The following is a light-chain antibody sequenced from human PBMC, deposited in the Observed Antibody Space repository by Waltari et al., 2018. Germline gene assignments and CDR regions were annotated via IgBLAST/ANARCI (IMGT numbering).Light chain of an antibody. CDR1: SSYVGDYNH. Sequence: SALTQPASVSASPGQSITLSCNGPSSYVGDYNHVSWYQQHPAKAPKLMIFEVSKRPTGVSNRFSASKSGNTASMTISGLQAEDEATYHCCSYAGTNTWVFGGGTKVTVL. CDR3: CSYAGTNTWV. CDR2: EVS. V-gene: IGLV2-23*02. J-gene: IGLJ2*01.